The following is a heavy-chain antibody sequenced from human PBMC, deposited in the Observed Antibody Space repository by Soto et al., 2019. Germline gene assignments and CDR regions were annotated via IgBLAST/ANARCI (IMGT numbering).Heavy chain of an antibody. CDR3: AREVRGSSWYGFDP. Sequence: SETLSLTCTVSGGSISSYDWSWIRQPPGKGLEWIGYIYYSGSTTYNPSPKSRVTISVDTSKNQFSLKLSSVTAADTAVYYCAREVRGSSWYGFDPWGQGTLVTVS. D-gene: IGHD6-13*01. CDR2: IYYSGST. J-gene: IGHJ5*02. CDR1: GGSISSYD. V-gene: IGHV4-59*01.